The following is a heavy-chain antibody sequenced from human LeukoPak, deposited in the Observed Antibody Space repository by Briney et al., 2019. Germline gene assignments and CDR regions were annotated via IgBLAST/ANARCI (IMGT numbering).Heavy chain of an antibody. J-gene: IGHJ6*02. CDR1: GFTFSSYS. D-gene: IGHD5-18*01. CDR3: ARSGYDYYSYYGMDV. V-gene: IGHV3-21*01. Sequence: GGSLRLSCAASGFTFSSYSMNWVRQAPGKGLEWVSSISSSSSYIYYADSVKGRFTISRDNAKNSLYVQMNSLRAEDTAVYYCARSGYDYYSYYGMDVWGQGTTVTVSS. CDR2: ISSSSSYI.